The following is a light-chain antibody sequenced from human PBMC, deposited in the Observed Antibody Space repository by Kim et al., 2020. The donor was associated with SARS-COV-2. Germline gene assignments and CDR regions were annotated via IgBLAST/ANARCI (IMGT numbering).Light chain of an antibody. Sequence: PGGTVTLTCDPRPGPVTSGHFPSWFQQKPGQAPRTLIYDTGNRHSWTPARFSGSLLGGKAALTLSAAQAEDEADYYCLLYYSDSRVFGGGTQLTVL. J-gene: IGLJ2*01. CDR2: DTG. V-gene: IGLV7-46*01. CDR3: LLYYSDSRV. CDR1: PGPVTSGHF.